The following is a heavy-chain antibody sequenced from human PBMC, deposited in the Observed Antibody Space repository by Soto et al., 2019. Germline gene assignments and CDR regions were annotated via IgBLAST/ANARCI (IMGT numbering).Heavy chain of an antibody. V-gene: IGHV3-30*18. CDR1: GFTFSTYG. CDR3: AKDLQSYGDYDYYCYGMDV. D-gene: IGHD4-17*01. CDR2: ISYDGTNK. Sequence: HVQLVESGGGEVQPGRSLTISCAASGFTFSTYGMHWVRQTPGKGLEWVAVISYDGTNKFYSDSVKGRFTISRDNFKNTRSLQTKSLRADDTAVYSCAKDLQSYGDYDYYCYGMDVWGLGTRVTVAS. J-gene: IGHJ6*02.